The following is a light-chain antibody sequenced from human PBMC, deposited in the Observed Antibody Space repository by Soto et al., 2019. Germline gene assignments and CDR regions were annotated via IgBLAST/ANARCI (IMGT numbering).Light chain of an antibody. CDR2: GVS. Sequence: EIVMTQSPATLSVSPGERATLSCRASQSVSSNLAWYQQKPGQAPRLLIYGVSTRATGIPARFSGSGSGTEFTLTISSLQSEDFAVYYCQHYNNWPAITFGQGTRLEIK. CDR1: QSVSSN. V-gene: IGKV3D-15*01. CDR3: QHYNNWPAIT. J-gene: IGKJ5*01.